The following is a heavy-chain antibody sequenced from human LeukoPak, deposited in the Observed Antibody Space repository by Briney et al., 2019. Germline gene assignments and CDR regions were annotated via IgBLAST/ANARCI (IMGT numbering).Heavy chain of an antibody. D-gene: IGHD3-10*01. Sequence: GGSLRLSCAASRFAFSDYGMSWVRQAPGKGLEWVSYISSSGDTIYYADSVKGRFTISRDNSKNTLYLQMNSLRAEDTAVYYCARVPGSYYVDFDYWGQGTLVTVSS. J-gene: IGHJ4*02. V-gene: IGHV3-48*01. CDR3: ARVPGSYYVDFDY. CDR1: RFAFSDYG. CDR2: ISSSGDTI.